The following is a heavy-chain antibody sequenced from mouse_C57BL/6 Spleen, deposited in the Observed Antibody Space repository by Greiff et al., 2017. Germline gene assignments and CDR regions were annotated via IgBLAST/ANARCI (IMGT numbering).Heavy chain of an antibody. D-gene: IGHD1-1*01. Sequence: DVKLVESGGGLVQPGGSLKLSCAASGFTFSDYYMYWVRQTPEKRLEWVAYISNGGGSTYYPDTVKGRFNISRDNAKNTLYLQMSRLKSEDTAMYYWAGGNYYGSTAWFAYWGQGTLVTVSA. CDR1: GFTFSDYY. J-gene: IGHJ3*01. CDR3: AGGNYYGSTAWFAY. V-gene: IGHV5-12*01. CDR2: ISNGGGST.